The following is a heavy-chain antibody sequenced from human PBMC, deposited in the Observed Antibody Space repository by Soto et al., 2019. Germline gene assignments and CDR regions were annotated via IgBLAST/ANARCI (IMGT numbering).Heavy chain of an antibody. CDR1: GFSLSTSGVG. Sequence: QITLKESGPTLVKPTQTLTLTCTFSGFSLSTSGVGVGWIRQPPGKALEWLALIYWDDDKRYSPSLKSRLTITKDTSKNQVVLTMTNVDPVDTATYYCAHVGYSNYVYYYYGMDVWGQGTTVTVSS. CDR2: IYWDDDK. D-gene: IGHD4-4*01. V-gene: IGHV2-5*02. CDR3: AHVGYSNYVYYYYGMDV. J-gene: IGHJ6*02.